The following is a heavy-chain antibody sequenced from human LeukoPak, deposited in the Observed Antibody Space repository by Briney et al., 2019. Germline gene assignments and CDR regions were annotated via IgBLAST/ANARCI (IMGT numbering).Heavy chain of an antibody. CDR2: TRNKANSYTT. V-gene: IGHV3-72*01. Sequence: PGGSLRLSCAASAFTFSRYGMHWVRQAPGKGLEWVGRTRNKANSYTTEYAASVKGRFTISRDDSKNSLYLQMNSLKTEDTAVYYCARGYGGPTVTTGLFDYWGQGTLVTVSS. J-gene: IGHJ4*02. CDR3: ARGYGGPTVTTGLFDY. D-gene: IGHD4-17*01. CDR1: AFTFSRYG.